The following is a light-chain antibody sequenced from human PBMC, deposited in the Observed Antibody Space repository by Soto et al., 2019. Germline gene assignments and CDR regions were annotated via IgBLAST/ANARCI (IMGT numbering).Light chain of an antibody. CDR3: QQYGYSPPWT. Sequence: EIVMTQSPATLSLSPGERATLSCRASQSVSSRLAWYQHKPGQAPRLLIYNASKRATGIPARFSGSGSGTDFTLTISRLEPEDLAVYYCQQYGYSPPWTFGQGTKVDI. CDR2: NAS. CDR1: QSVSSR. J-gene: IGKJ1*01. V-gene: IGKV3-20*01.